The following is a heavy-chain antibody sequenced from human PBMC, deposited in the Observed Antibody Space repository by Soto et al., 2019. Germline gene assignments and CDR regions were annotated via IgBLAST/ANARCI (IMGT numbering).Heavy chain of an antibody. J-gene: IGHJ6*02. V-gene: IGHV1-18*01. CDR2: ISGYNGNT. Sequence: QVQLVQSGGEVKKPGASVKVSCEASGYSFHTYAISWVRQAPGQGLERVGWISGYNGNTNYAEKFQGRVTLTTDTSTKTAFMELRGLTSDDTAVYYCAGEYGMDGWGQGTTVTVSS. CDR3: AGEYGMDG. CDR1: GYSFHTYA.